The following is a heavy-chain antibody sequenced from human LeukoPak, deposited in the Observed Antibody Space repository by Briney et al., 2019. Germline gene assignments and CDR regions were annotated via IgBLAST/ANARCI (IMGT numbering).Heavy chain of an antibody. J-gene: IGHJ4*02. CDR1: GGTFSSYA. CDR2: INPYNDNT. Sequence: ASVKVSCKASGGTFSSYAISWVRQAPGQGLEWMGWINPYNDNTNYAQKLRGRVTMTTDTSTNTAYMELRSLRSDDTAVYYCARNYYGSGSYYTLFDYWGQGTLVTVSS. V-gene: IGHV1-18*01. D-gene: IGHD3-10*01. CDR3: ARNYYGSGSYYTLFDY.